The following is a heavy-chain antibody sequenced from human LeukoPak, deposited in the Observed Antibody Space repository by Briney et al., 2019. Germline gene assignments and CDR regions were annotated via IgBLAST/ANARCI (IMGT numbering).Heavy chain of an antibody. J-gene: IGHJ3*02. D-gene: IGHD2-15*01. CDR3: ARYCSGGSCYLDAFDI. CDR2: INPSGGST. Sequence: GASVKVSCKASGYTFTSYYMHWVRQAPGQGLEWMGIINPSGGSTSYAQKFQGRVTMTRDTSTSTVYMELSSLRSEDTAVYYCARYCSGGSCYLDAFDIWGQGTMVTVSS. CDR1: GYTFTSYY. V-gene: IGHV1-46*01.